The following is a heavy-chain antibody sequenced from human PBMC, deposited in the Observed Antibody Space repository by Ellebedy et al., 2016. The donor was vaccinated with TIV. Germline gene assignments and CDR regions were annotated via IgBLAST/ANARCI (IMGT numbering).Heavy chain of an antibody. V-gene: IGHV4-34*01. J-gene: IGHJ4*02. D-gene: IGHD3-9*01. CDR3: ARESTYYDILTGYYSPIPLDY. CDR2: IYHSGST. CDR1: GESLSHHY. Sequence: SETLSLTCGVYGESLSHHYWSWIRQAPGKGLEWIGEIYHSGSTNYNPSLKSRVTISVDKSKNQFSLKLSSVTAADTAVYYCARESTYYDILTGYYSPIPLDYWGQGTLVTVSS.